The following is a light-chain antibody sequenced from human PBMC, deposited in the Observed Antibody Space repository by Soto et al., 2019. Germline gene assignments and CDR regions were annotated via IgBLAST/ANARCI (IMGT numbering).Light chain of an antibody. CDR3: QQYGSSPYT. J-gene: IGKJ1*01. CDR2: GAS. Sequence: EIVLTQSPGTLSLSPGERATLSCRASQSVSSSYLAWYQQKPGQATRLLIYGASSRATGIPDRFSGSGSGTDFTLTISRLEPEDFAVYYCQQYGSSPYTFGPGTKVEIK. V-gene: IGKV3-20*01. CDR1: QSVSSSY.